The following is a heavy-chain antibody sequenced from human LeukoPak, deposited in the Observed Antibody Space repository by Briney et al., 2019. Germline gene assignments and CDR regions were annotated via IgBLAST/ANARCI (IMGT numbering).Heavy chain of an antibody. D-gene: IGHD2-2*01. CDR2: MNPNSGNT. V-gene: IGHV1-8*01. Sequence: GASVKVSCTASGYTFTSYDINWVRQATGQGLAWMGWMNPNSGNTGYAQKFQGRVTMTRNTSISTAYMELSSLRSEDTAVYYCAREVPVVPAAMRPYYYYGMDVWGQGTTVTVSS. CDR1: GYTFTSYD. CDR3: AREVPVVPAAMRPYYYYGMDV. J-gene: IGHJ6*02.